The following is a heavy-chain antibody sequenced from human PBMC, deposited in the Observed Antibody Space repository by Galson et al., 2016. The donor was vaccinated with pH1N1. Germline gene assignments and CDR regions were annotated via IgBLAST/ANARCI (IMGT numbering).Heavy chain of an antibody. CDR2: IIGSGGST. CDR1: GFTFSSYA. V-gene: IGHV3-23*01. D-gene: IGHD3-3*01. J-gene: IGHJ6*02. Sequence: SLRLSCAASGFTFSSYAMSWVRQAPGKGLEWVSAIIGSGGSTYYADSVEGRFTISRDNSKNTLYLQMNSLRVEDTAVYYCARVGDFWSYYYYNMDVWGQGTTVTVSS. CDR3: ARVGDFWSYYYYNMDV.